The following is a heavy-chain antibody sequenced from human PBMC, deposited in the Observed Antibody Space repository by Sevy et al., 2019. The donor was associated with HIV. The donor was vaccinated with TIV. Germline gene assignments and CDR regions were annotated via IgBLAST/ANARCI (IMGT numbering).Heavy chain of an antibody. Sequence: GGSLRLSCAASGFTFSAYAMTWVRQTPGKGLEWVSGISASGGTIDYADSVKGRFTISRDNSRNTLSLQMNNLRAGDTAVYYCAKEADRYSSSSSADYWGQGTLVTVSS. V-gene: IGHV3-23*01. J-gene: IGHJ4*02. CDR1: GFTFSAYA. CDR3: AKEADRYSSSSSADY. D-gene: IGHD6-6*01. CDR2: ISASGGTI.